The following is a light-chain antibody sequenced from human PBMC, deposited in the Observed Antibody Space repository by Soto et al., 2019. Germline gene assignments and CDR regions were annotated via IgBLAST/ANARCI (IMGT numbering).Light chain of an antibody. Sequence: QSALTQPRSVSGSPGQSVTISCTGTSSDVGGYNYVSWYQQHPGKAPKLMIYDVSKWPSGVPDRFSGSKSGNTASLAISGLQAEDEADYYFCSYAGNSLWVFGGGTKVTVL. CDR2: DVS. V-gene: IGLV2-11*01. CDR1: SSDVGGYNY. CDR3: CSYAGNSLWV. J-gene: IGLJ3*02.